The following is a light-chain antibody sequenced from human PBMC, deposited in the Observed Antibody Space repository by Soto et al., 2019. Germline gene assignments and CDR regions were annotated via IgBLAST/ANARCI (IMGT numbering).Light chain of an antibody. J-gene: IGKJ2*01. CDR3: QQRSNWYT. CDR1: QSVSSY. CDR2: DAS. Sequence: EIVLTQSPATLSLSPGERATLSCRASQSVSSYLAWYQQKPGQAPRLLIYDASNRATGIPARFSGSGSGTDFTLTISSLEPEHFAVYYCQQRSNWYTFGQGTKLEIK. V-gene: IGKV3-11*01.